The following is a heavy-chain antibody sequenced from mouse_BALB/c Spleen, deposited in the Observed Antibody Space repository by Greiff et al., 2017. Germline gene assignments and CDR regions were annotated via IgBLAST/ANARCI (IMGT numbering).Heavy chain of an antibody. D-gene: IGHD2-1*01. Sequence: EVQLQQSGPELVKPGASVKVSCKASGYAFTSYNMYWVKQSHGKSLEWIGYIDPYNGGTSYNQKFKGKATLTVDKSSSTAYMHLNSLTSEDSAVYYCARDGNYGRGYYAMDYWGQGTSVTVSS. CDR1: GYAFTSYN. CDR2: IDPYNGGT. J-gene: IGHJ4*01. CDR3: ARDGNYGRGYYAMDY. V-gene: IGHV1S135*01.